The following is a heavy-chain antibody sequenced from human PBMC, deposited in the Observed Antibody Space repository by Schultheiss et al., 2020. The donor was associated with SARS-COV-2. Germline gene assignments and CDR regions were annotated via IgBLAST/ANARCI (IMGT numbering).Heavy chain of an antibody. CDR2: IYPGDSDT. CDR1: GYSFTSYW. CDR3: ARRVAARRGWFDP. Sequence: GESLKISCKGSGYSFTSYWIGWVRQMPGKGLEWMGIIYPGDSDTTYSPSFQGQVTISADKSISTAYLQWSSLKASDTAMYYCARRVAARRGWFDPWGQGTLVTVSS. V-gene: IGHV5-51*01. D-gene: IGHD6-6*01. J-gene: IGHJ5*02.